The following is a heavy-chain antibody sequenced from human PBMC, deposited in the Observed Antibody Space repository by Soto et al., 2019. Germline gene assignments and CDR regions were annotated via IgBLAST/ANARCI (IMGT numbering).Heavy chain of an antibody. CDR1: GYTFTSYG. V-gene: IGHV1-18*01. CDR3: ARVXAYYDSSGYRRDDAFDI. Sequence: AASVKVSCKASGYTFTSYGISWVRQAPGQGLEWMGWISAYNGNTNYAQKLQGRVTMTTDTCTSTAYIELRSLRSDDTAVYYCARVXAYYDSSGYRRDDAFDIWGQGTMVTVSS. CDR2: ISAYNGNT. J-gene: IGHJ3*02. D-gene: IGHD3-22*01.